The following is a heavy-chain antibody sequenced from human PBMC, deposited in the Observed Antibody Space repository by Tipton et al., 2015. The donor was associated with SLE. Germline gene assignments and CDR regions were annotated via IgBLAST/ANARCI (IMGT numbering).Heavy chain of an antibody. J-gene: IGHJ4*02. CDR1: GFSVSYNY. D-gene: IGHD1-26*01. Sequence: SLRLSCVVSGFSVSYNYMSWVRQAPGRGLEWVSFIYSRGGTNYADSVKGRFTISRDSSKNTLYLQMNSLRPEDTAVYYCATSPTVLADFDYWGQGTLVTVSS. CDR3: ATSPTVLADFDY. CDR2: IYSRGGT. V-gene: IGHV3-53*05.